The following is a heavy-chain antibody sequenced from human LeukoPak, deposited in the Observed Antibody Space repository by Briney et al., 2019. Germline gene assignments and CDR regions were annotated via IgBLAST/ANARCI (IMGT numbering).Heavy chain of an antibody. J-gene: IGHJ4*02. D-gene: IGHD2-2*02. CDR1: GGSISSYY. V-gene: IGHV4-59*01. CDR3: AREAAILYD. CDR2: ISYSGST. Sequence: PSETLSLTCTVSGGSISSYYWSWIRQPPGKGLEWIGYISYSGSTNYNPSLKSRVTISVDTSKNHFSLKLSSVTAADTAVYYCAREAAILYDWSRGTLVTVSS.